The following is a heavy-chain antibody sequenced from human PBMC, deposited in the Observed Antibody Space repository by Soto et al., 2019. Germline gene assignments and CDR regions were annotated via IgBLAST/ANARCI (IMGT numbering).Heavy chain of an antibody. CDR3: AIDLGYCRSGTCYREWFDP. CDR2: VSGDNGHT. J-gene: IGHJ5*02. V-gene: IGHV1-18*01. CDR1: GYTFTTHG. Sequence: QVQLVQSGAEVKKPGASVKVSCKASGYTFTTHGISWVRQAPGQGLEWMGWVSGDNGHTNYAQSLQGRVTMTTDTSPNTAYMELRSLRSDDTAVYYCAIDLGYCRSGTCYREWFDPWGQGTLVTVSS. D-gene: IGHD2-15*01.